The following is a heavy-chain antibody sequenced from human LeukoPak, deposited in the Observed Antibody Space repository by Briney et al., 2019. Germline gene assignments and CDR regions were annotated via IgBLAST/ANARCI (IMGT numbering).Heavy chain of an antibody. J-gene: IGHJ6*04. D-gene: IGHD3-3*01. CDR2: SCGGSST. CDR1: GFTFTSYA. CDR3: AKESGQLDV. Sequence: GGPLRLPCAASGFTFTSYAMSWLRQAPGKGREWVSVSCGGSSTYYADSVKGRFTISRDNSKNTLYLQMNSLRGEDTAVYYCAKESGQLDVWGKGTTVTVSS. V-gene: IGHV3-23*01.